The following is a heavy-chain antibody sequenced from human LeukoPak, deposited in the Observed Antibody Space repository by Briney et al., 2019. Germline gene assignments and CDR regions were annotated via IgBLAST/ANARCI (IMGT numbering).Heavy chain of an antibody. CDR3: ATSRAVVVPAAIALPRDLVAEYFQH. Sequence: ASVKVSCKVSGYTLTELSMHWVRQAPGKGLEWVGGFDPEDGETIYAQKFQGRVTMTEDTSTDTAYMELSSLRSEDTAVYYCATSRAVVVPAAIALPRDLVAEYFQHWGQGTLVTVSS. CDR1: GYTLTELS. CDR2: FDPEDGET. J-gene: IGHJ1*01. V-gene: IGHV1-24*01. D-gene: IGHD2-2*02.